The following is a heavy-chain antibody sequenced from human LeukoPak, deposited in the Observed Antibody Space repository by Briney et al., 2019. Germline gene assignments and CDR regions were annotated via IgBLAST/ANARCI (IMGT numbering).Heavy chain of an antibody. Sequence: GASVKVSCKASGYTFIGYYIHWVRQAPGQGLEWLGWSNPNSGVTTYAQKFQGRVTMTRDRSISTAYMELSRLRFDDTAFYYCARALSSVNIDYWGQGTLVTVPS. J-gene: IGHJ4*02. V-gene: IGHV1-2*02. CDR3: ARALSSVNIDY. CDR2: SNPNSGVT. CDR1: GYTFIGYY.